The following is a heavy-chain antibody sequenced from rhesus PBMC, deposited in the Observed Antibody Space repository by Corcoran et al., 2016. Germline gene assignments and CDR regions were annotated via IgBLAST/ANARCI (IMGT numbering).Heavy chain of an antibody. V-gene: IGHV4S14*01. CDR1: GGSISGYYY. CDR2: ISGSGGSN. J-gene: IGHJ5-1*01. Sequence: QVQLQESGPGLVKPSETLSLTCAVSGGSISGYYYWSWIRQPPGKGLEWIGSISGSGGSNYLNPSLKSRVPLSVDTSKNQFALKLSSVTAADTAVYYCARYNFWTGLRFDVWGPGVLVTVSS. CDR3: ARYNFWTGLRFDV. D-gene: IGHD3-3*01.